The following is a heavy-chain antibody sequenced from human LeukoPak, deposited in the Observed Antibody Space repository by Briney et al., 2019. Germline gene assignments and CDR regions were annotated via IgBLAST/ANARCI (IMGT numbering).Heavy chain of an antibody. CDR2: INPNSGGT. CDR3: ARGLGEAAPYGMDV. V-gene: IGHV1-2*02. D-gene: IGHD2-15*01. Sequence: ASVKLSCKASGYIFTGYYMHWVRQSPGQGLGWMGWINPNSGGTNYAQKFQGRVTMTRDTSISTAYMELSRLRSDDTAVYYCARGLGEAAPYGMDVWGQGTTVTVSS. J-gene: IGHJ6*02. CDR1: GYIFTGYY.